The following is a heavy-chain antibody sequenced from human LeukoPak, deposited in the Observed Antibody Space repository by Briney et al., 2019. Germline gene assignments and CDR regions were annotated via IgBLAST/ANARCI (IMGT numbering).Heavy chain of an antibody. CDR3: ARGPDGDVLMVYATFDY. CDR2: INHSGST. V-gene: IGHV4-34*01. J-gene: IGHJ4*02. D-gene: IGHD2-8*01. Sequence: PSETLSLTCAVYGGPFSGYYWSWIRQPPGKGLEWIGEINHSGSTNYNPSLKSRVTISVDTSKNQFSLKLSSVTAADTAVYYCARGPDGDVLMVYATFDYWGQGTLVTVSS. CDR1: GGPFSGYY.